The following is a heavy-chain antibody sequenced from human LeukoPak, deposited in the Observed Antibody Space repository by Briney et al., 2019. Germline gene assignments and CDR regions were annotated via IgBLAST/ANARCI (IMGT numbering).Heavy chain of an antibody. CDR2: ISSDGSNK. V-gene: IGHV3-30-3*01. Sequence: GGSLRLSCEASGFTFSSYAMHWVRQAPGKGLEWVAVISSDGSNKYYADSVKGRFTISRDNSKNTLYLQMNSLRAEDTAVYYCARGHSSSLDYWGQGTLVTVSS. J-gene: IGHJ4*02. CDR3: ARGHSSSLDY. D-gene: IGHD6-13*01. CDR1: GFTFSSYA.